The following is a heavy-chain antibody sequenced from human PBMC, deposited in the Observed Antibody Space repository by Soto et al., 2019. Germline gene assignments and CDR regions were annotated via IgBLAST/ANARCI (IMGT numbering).Heavy chain of an antibody. CDR2: AYNGGGT. Sequence: GGSLRLSCAASGFTFGSYGMTWVRQAPGKGLEWVSSAYNGGGTYYADSVKGRFTISRDNPKNTLYLQMNSLRAEDTAVHYCANDRTTYDYYMDVWAKVTTLPVSS. V-gene: IGHV3-23*01. J-gene: IGHJ6*03. CDR3: ANDRTTYDYYMDV. CDR1: GFTFGSYG.